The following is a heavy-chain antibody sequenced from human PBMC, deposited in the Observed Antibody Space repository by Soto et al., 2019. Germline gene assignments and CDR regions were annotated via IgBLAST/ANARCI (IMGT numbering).Heavy chain of an antibody. Sequence: QVQLVESGGGVVQPGRSLRLSCEVSGFAFNTSGMYWVRQSPGRGLEWVAVISYDGNTQYYAESLKGRFTISRDNSKNTLFLNMNRLRSEDTAVYYCATKVRVKNYYYYGIDTWGQGTLVTVSS. CDR1: GFAFNTSG. J-gene: IGHJ6*02. CDR3: ATKVRVKNYYYYGIDT. V-gene: IGHV3-30*03. CDR2: ISYDGNTQ. D-gene: IGHD2-21*01.